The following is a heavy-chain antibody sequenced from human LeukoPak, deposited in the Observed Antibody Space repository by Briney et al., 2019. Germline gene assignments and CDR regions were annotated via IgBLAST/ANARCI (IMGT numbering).Heavy chain of an antibody. CDR1: GGSISSYY. CDR3: ARSYYYGSGSYQTPFDY. CDR2: IYTSGST. D-gene: IGHD3-10*01. V-gene: IGHV4-4*07. J-gene: IGHJ4*02. Sequence: PSETLSLTCTVSGGSISSYYWSWIRQPAGKGLEWIGRIYTSGSTNYNPSLKSRVTMSVDTSRNQFSLKLSSVTAADTAVYYCARSYYYGSGSYQTPFDYWGQGTLVTVSS.